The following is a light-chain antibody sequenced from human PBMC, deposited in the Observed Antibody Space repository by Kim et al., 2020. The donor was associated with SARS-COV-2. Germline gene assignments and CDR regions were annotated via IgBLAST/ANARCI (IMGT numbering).Light chain of an antibody. CDR1: NIGSKS. J-gene: IGLJ3*02. CDR3: QVWDRSTNRV. Sequence: VAPGKTARITCGGDNIGSKSVHWYRQKPGQAPVVVIYYDTGRPSGVPERFSGSNSGDTATLTISRVEAGDEADYYCQVWDRSTNRVFGGGTQLTVL. V-gene: IGLV3-21*04. CDR2: YDT.